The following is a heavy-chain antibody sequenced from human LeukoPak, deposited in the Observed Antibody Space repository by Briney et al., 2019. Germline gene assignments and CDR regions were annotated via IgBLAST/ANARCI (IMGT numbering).Heavy chain of an antibody. D-gene: IGHD3-22*01. Sequence: SETLSLTCTVSGGSISSGDYYWSWIRQPPGKGLEWIAYMYYSGSTYYNPSLQSRVTMSADTSKNQLSLKLSSVTAADTAVYYCARPYYYDSRIDPWGQGILVTVSS. CDR1: GGSISSGDYY. J-gene: IGHJ5*02. V-gene: IGHV4-30-4*01. CDR3: ARPYYYDSRIDP. CDR2: MYYSGST.